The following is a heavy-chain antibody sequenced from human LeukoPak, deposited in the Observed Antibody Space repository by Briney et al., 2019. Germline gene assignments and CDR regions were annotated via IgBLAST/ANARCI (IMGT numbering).Heavy chain of an antibody. V-gene: IGHV4-59*08. CDR3: ARHNYRDNNNCPLDH. CDR2: IHYSGTT. CDR1: GGSISTYF. D-gene: IGHD3-16*02. Sequence: PSETLSLTCTVSGGSISTYFWSWLRQPPGKGLEWIAYIHYSGTTDYSSSLRSRVTISLDTSKHQFSLKLSSVTAADTAVYYCARHNYRDNNNCPLDHWGQGTLVTVSS. J-gene: IGHJ4*02.